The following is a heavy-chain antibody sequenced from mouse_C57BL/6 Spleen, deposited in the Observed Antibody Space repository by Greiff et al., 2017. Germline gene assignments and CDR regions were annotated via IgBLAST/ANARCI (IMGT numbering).Heavy chain of an antibody. J-gene: IGHJ3*01. CDR1: GYAFTNYL. CDR2: INPGSGGT. Sequence: QVQLQQSGAELVRPGTSVKVSCKASGYAFTNYLIEWVKQRPGQGLEWIGVINPGSGGTNYNEKFKGKATLTAAKSSSTAYMQLSSLTSEDSAVYFCARNYYGSSYDYWGQGTLVTVSA. CDR3: ARNYYGSSYDY. V-gene: IGHV1-54*01. D-gene: IGHD1-1*01.